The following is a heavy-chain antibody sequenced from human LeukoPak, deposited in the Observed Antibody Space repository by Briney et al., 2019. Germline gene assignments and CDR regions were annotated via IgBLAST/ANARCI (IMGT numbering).Heavy chain of an antibody. CDR2: TYYTGST. J-gene: IGHJ4*02. D-gene: IGHD2-15*01. CDR1: GGSISSGNNY. V-gene: IGHV4-30-4*01. CDR3: ARGELLYDY. Sequence: SQTLSLTCTVSGGSISSGNNYWSWIRQPPGKGLEWIGYTYYTGSTFYNPSLKSRVTMSVDTSKNQFSLKLNSVTAADTAVYYCARGELLYDYWGQGTLVTVSS.